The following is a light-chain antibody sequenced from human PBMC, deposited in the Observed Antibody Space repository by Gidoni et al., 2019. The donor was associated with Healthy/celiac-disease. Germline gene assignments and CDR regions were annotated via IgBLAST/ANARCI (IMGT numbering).Light chain of an antibody. CDR1: PSLLHTNGYNY. CDR2: LGS. J-gene: IGKJ2*01. CDR3: KQALQTPFT. Sequence: IVMTQSPLSLPVTPGEPASISCRSSPSLLHTNGYNYLDWYLQKPGQAPQLLIYLGSNRASGVPDRFSGSGSGTDFTLKISRVEAEDVGVYYCKQALQTPFTFGQGTKLEIK. V-gene: IGKV2-28*01.